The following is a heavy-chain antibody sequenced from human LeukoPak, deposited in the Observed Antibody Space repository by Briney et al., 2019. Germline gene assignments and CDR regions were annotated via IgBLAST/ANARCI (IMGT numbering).Heavy chain of an antibody. V-gene: IGHV3-9*01. Sequence: QPGGSLRLSCAASGFTFDDYAMHWVRQAPGKGLEWVSGITWNSGSIGYADSVKGRFTISRDNAKNTLYLQMNSLRVEDTAVYYCAAVGATRAYFEYWGQGTLVTVSS. CDR3: AAVGATRAYFEY. J-gene: IGHJ4*02. CDR2: ITWNSGSI. CDR1: GFTFDDYA. D-gene: IGHD1-26*01.